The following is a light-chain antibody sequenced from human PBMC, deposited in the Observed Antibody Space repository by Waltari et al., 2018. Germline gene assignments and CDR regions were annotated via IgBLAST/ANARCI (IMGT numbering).Light chain of an antibody. CDR2: TAS. J-gene: IGKJ1*01. CDR1: QSIDYY. Sequence: DIQMTQSPSSLSASVGDRVTITCRASQSIDYYLNWYQQKPGKAPKLLIYTASTVQSGVPSRFSGSGYGTDFNVTINSLQPEEFATYYCQQSYTTPRTFGQGTRVEIK. CDR3: QQSYTTPRT. V-gene: IGKV1-39*01.